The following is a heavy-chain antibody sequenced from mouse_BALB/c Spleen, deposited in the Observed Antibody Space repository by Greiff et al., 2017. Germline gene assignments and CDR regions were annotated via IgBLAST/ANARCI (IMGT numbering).Heavy chain of an antibody. Sequence: EVQRVESGGGLVQPGGSRKLSCAASGFTFSSFGMHWVRQAPEKGLEWVAYISSGSSTIYYADTVKGRFTISRDNPKNTLFLQMTSLRSEDTAMYYCAREEGGSWYFDVWGAGTTVTVSS. CDR1: GFTFSSFG. CDR2: ISSGSSTI. D-gene: IGHD1-1*01. J-gene: IGHJ1*01. V-gene: IGHV5-17*02. CDR3: AREEGGSWYFDV.